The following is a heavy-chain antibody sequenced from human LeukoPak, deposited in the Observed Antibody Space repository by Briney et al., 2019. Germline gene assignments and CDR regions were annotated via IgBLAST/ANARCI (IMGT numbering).Heavy chain of an antibody. CDR2: INHSGST. CDR3: ARLLIAAAGPFDY. Sequence: TSETLSLTCAVYGGSFSGYYWSWIRQPPGKGLEWIGEINHSGSTNYNPSLKSRVTISVDTSKNQFSLKLSSVTAADTAVYYCARLLIAAAGPFDYWGQGTLVTVSS. V-gene: IGHV4-34*01. D-gene: IGHD6-13*01. CDR1: GGSFSGYY. J-gene: IGHJ4*02.